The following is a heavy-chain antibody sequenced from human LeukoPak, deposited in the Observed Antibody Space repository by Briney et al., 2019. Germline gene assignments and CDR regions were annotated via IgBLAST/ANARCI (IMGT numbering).Heavy chain of an antibody. J-gene: IGHJ6*03. CDR3: ARESPLSHYYYYYYMDV. V-gene: IGHV4-38-2*02. CDR1: GYSISSGYY. Sequence: ESSETLSLTCTVSGYSISSGYYWGWIRQPPGKGLEWIGSIYHSGSTYYNPSLKSRVTISVDTSKNQFSLKLSSVTAADTAVYYCARESPLSHYYYYYYMDVWGKGTTVTVSS. CDR2: IYHSGST.